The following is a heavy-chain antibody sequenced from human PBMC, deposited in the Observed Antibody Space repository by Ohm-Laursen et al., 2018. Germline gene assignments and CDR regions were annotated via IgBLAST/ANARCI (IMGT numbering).Heavy chain of an antibody. Sequence: GASVKVSCKASGYTFTSYGISWVRQAPGQGLEWMGWISAYNGNTNYAQKLQGRVTMTTDTSTSTAYMELRSLRSDDTAVYYCARAIIVVADNDAFDIWGQGTMVTVSS. CDR3: ARAIIVVADNDAFDI. CDR2: ISAYNGNT. J-gene: IGHJ3*02. V-gene: IGHV1-18*01. D-gene: IGHD3-22*01. CDR1: GYTFTSYG.